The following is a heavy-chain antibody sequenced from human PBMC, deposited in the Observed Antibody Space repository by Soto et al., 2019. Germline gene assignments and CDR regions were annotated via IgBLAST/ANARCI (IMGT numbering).Heavy chain of an antibody. CDR3: VKDRYIDY. Sequence: GGSLRLSCSVSGFTFSSYAMHWVRQAPGKGLEYASSISSDGRSTYYADSVKGRFTISRDNSKNTLYLQMNGLRADDTAMYYCVKDRYIDYWGQGTRVTVSS. CDR2: ISSDGRST. V-gene: IGHV3-64D*06. CDR1: GFTFSSYA. J-gene: IGHJ4*02.